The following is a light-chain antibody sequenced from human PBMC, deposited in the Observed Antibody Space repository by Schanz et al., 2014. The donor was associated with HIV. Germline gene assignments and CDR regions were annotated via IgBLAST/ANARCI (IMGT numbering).Light chain of an antibody. V-gene: IGKV1-33*01. CDR2: DAS. CDR3: QQEGKREST. J-gene: IGKJ5*01. Sequence: DIQVTQSPSSLSASVGDRVTITCQASQDIQKYLNWYQQKPGEAPKLLIYDASNLQTGVPSRFSGSASGTDFSFTITSLQPEDIASYYCQQEGKRESTFGQGKRLEI. CDR1: QDIQKY.